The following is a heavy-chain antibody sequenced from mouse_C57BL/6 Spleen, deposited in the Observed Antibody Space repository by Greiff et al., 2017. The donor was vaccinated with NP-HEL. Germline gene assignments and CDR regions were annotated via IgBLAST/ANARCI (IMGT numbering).Heavy chain of an antibody. CDR1: GYTFTDYN. V-gene: IGHV1-18*01. CDR3: ARRDYTAQAMDY. J-gene: IGHJ4*01. Sequence: EVQLQQSGPELVKPGASVKIPCKASGYTFTDYNMDWVKQSHGKSLEWIGDINPNNGGTIYNQKFKGKATLTVDKSSSTAYMELRSLTSEDTAVYYCARRDYTAQAMDYWGQGTSVTVSS. CDR2: INPNNGGT. D-gene: IGHD1-2*01.